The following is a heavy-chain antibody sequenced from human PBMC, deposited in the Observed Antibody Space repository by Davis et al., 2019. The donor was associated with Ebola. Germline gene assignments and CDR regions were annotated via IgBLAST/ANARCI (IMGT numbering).Heavy chain of an antibody. J-gene: IGHJ4*02. CDR1: GASTSSTTYY. CDR3: ARGPVVLWFGEYYFDY. Sequence: PSETLSSTCTASGASTSSTTYYWCWIRQPPGKGLEWIGRIYYSGSTYYYPSLKSRVTISVDTSKNQFSLKLSSVTAADTAVYYCARGPVVLWFGEYYFDYWGQGTLVTVSS. CDR2: IYYSGST. V-gene: IGHV4-39*07. D-gene: IGHD3-10*01.